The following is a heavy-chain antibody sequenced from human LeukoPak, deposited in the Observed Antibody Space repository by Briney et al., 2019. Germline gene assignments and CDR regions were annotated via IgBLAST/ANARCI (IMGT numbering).Heavy chain of an antibody. J-gene: IGHJ6*03. CDR1: GYTFTNYG. V-gene: IGHV1-18*01. CDR2: SSPYNGNT. Sequence: ASVKVSCKASGYTFTNYGINWVRQAPGQGLEWVGWSSPYNGNTNYAQKLQGRVTMTTDTSTSIGYMELRSLRSDDTAVYYCARVVITDYYHYMDAWGKGTTVTVSS. CDR3: ARVVITDYYHYMDA. D-gene: IGHD3-22*01.